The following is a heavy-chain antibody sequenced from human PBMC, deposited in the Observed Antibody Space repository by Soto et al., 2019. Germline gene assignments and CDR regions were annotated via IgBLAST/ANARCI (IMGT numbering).Heavy chain of an antibody. CDR3: ARSPNYYYYGFDV. CDR2: IYYSGST. D-gene: IGHD3-10*01. V-gene: IGHV4-61*08. J-gene: IGHJ6*02. CDR1: GGSVSSGDYF. Sequence: PSETLSLTCTVSGGSVSSGDYFWSWLRQSPGKRLEWIAYIYYSGSTNYNPSLMSRATISVDTSKSQVSLTLTSMTAADAALYYCARSPNYYYYGFDVWGQGTAVTVSS.